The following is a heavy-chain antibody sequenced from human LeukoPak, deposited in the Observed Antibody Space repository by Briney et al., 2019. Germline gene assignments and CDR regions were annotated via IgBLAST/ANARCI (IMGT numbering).Heavy chain of an antibody. D-gene: IGHD3-10*01. V-gene: IGHV4-39*01. CDR3: ARLAQGSGTYGFDY. CDR1: GGSISTNNYY. Sequence: SEALSLTCTVSGGSISTNNYYWGWVRQPQGKGVEWIATIYYSGSSYYNPSLNRPVPISLDTSKNQFSLKLSSVTAADTAVYYCARLAQGSGTYGFDYWGQGTLVTVSS. CDR2: IYYSGSS. J-gene: IGHJ4*02.